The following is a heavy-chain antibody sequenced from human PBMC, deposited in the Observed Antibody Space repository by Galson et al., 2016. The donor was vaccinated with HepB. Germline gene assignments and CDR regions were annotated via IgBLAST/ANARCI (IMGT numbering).Heavy chain of an antibody. CDR2: ISWNSGSI. V-gene: IGHV3-9*01. D-gene: IGHD3-3*02. Sequence: SLRLSCAASGFTFDDYAMHWVRQAPGKGLEWVSGISWNSGSIDYADSVKGRFTISRDNSKNSLYLDMNSLRPEDTAVYYCARDGTFNEYFRHWGQGTLVTVSS. CDR1: GFTFDDYA. CDR3: ARDGTFNEYFRH. J-gene: IGHJ1*01.